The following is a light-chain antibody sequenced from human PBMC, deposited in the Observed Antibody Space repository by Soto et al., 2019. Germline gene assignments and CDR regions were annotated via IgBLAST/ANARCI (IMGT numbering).Light chain of an antibody. V-gene: IGKV3-15*01. CDR3: QQYEKWPPTT. J-gene: IGKJ1*01. CDR1: QSVGST. Sequence: EILMTQSPATLAASPGERATLSCRASQSVGSTLAWYQQKPGQPPRLVMFDASIRATGVPARFSGGGSGTEFTLTISSLPSEDFALDYCQQYEKWPPTTFGQGTKVEIK. CDR2: DAS.